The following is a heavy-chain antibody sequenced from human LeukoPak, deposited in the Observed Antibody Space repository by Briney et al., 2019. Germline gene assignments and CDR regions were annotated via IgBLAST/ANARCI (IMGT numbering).Heavy chain of an antibody. J-gene: IGHJ5*02. V-gene: IGHV4-34*01. CDR2: INHSGST. CDR1: GGSFSGYY. D-gene: IGHD1-26*01. Sequence: PSETLSLTCAVYGGSFSGYYWSWIRQPPGKGLEWIGEINHSGSTNYNPSLKSRVTISVDTSKNQFSLKLSSVTAADTAVYYCASSGSHNWFDPWGQGTLVTVSS. CDR3: ASSGSHNWFDP.